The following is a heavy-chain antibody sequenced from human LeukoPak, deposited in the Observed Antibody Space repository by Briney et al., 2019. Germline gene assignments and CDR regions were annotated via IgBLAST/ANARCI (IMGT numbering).Heavy chain of an antibody. J-gene: IGHJ4*02. V-gene: IGHV3-23*01. D-gene: IGHD4-23*01. CDR3: AKSSGNDPLYFDY. CDR2: ISGSGGST. CDR1: GFTFSSYG. Sequence: GGSLRLSCAASGFTFSSYGMSWVRQAPGKGLEWVSAISGSGGSTYYADSVKGRFTISRDNSKNTLYLQMNSLRAEDTAVYYCAKSSGNDPLYFDYWGQGTLVTVSS.